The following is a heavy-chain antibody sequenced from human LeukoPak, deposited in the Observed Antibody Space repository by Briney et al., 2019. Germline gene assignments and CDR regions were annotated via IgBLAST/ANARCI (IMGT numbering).Heavy chain of an antibody. CDR1: GGSISSYY. D-gene: IGHD6-19*01. CDR2: IYYSGST. J-gene: IGHJ6*03. Sequence: KTSQTLSLTCTVSGGSISSYYWSWIRQPPGKGLEWIGYIYYSGSTNYNPSLKSRVTISVDTSKNQFSLKLSSVTAADTAVYYCAAVAGSYYYYYMDVWGKGTTVTISS. V-gene: IGHV4-59*01. CDR3: AAVAGSYYYYYMDV.